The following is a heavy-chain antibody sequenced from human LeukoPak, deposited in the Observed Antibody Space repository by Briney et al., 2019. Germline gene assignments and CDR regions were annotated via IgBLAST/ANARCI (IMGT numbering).Heavy chain of an antibody. D-gene: IGHD3-22*01. J-gene: IGHJ4*02. CDR2: ISYDGSNK. CDR1: GFTFSSYG. V-gene: IGHV3-30*18. CDR3: AKDAEAMIVVVTAAFFDY. Sequence: QPGGSLRLSCAASGFTFSSYGMHWVRQAPGKGLEWVAVISYDGSNKYYADSVKGRFTISRDNSKNTLYLQMNSLRAEDTAVYYCAKDAEAMIVVVTAAFFDYWAQGTLVTVSS.